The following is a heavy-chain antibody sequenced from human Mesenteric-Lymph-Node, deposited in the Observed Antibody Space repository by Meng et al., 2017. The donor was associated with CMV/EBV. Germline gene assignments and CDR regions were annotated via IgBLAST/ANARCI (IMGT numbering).Heavy chain of an antibody. CDR1: GGSVNNRSYY. Sequence: SETLSLTCTVSGGSVNNRSYYWGWIRQPPGKGLEWIGRIYYSGSTNYNPSLKSRVTISVDTSKNQFSLKLSSVTAADTAVYHCARVTLDYDFWGGSSYFDSWGQGALVTVSS. CDR3: ARVTLDYDFWGGSSYFDS. J-gene: IGHJ4*02. D-gene: IGHD3-3*01. CDR2: IYYSGST. V-gene: IGHV4-61*01.